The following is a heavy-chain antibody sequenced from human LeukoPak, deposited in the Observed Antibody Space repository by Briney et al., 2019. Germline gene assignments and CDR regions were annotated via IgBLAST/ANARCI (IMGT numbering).Heavy chain of an antibody. CDR2: IYYTGRA. Sequence: SQTLSLTCTVSGGSVNSGRYYWTWIRQPPGTGLEWIGYIYYTGRADYNPSLKSRVSMSVDTSKNQFSLRVNSMTAADTAVYYCARGDFWSGAPTDWGQGTLVTVSS. CDR3: ARGDFWSGAPTD. CDR1: GGSVNSGRYY. D-gene: IGHD3-3*01. J-gene: IGHJ4*02. V-gene: IGHV4-61*01.